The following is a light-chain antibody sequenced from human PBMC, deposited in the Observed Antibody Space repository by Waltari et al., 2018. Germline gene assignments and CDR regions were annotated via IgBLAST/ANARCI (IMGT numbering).Light chain of an antibody. J-gene: IGLJ1*01. CDR2: NVN. Sequence: QSALTQPASVSGSPGQSITISCTGTSSDIGAYNYVSWYQQHPGKVPKVIIYNVNERPSRVFRLFSGSKSVNTASLTISGLQAEDESYYYCGSYTGSDIYLFGTGTKVTVL. CDR1: SSDIGAYNY. V-gene: IGLV2-14*03. CDR3: GSYTGSDIYL.